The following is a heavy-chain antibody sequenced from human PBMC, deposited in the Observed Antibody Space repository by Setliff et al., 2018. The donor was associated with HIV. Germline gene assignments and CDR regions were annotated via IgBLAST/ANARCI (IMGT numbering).Heavy chain of an antibody. CDR2: LYHAGST. V-gene: IGHV4-59*11. CDR3: ARPVSKYFYGMDV. Sequence: SETLSLTCNVSGVSISSHYWSWIRQPPGKGLEWIGTLYHAGSTSYNSSLKSRVTISGDTSKNLFSLKVTSVTAADTPVYYCARPVSKYFYGMDVWGLGTTVTVSS. J-gene: IGHJ6*02. CDR1: GVSISSHY.